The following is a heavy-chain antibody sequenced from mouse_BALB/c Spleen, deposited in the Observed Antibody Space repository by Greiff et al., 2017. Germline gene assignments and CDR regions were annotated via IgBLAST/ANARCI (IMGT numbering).Heavy chain of an antibody. CDR2: ISYSGST. J-gene: IGHJ4*01. D-gene: IGHD2-4*01. CDR3: ARGGVYYDYGSAMDY. Sequence: EVHLVESGPGLVKPSQSLSLTCTVTGYSITSDYAWNWIRQFPGNKLEWMGYISYSGSTSYNPSLKSRISITRDTSKNQFFLQLNSVTTEDTATYYCARGGVYYDYGSAMDYWGQGTSVTVSS. V-gene: IGHV3-2*02. CDR1: GYSITSDYA.